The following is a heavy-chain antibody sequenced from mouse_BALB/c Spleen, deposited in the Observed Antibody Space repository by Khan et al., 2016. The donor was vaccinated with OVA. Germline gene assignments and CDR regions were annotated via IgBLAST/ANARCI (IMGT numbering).Heavy chain of an antibody. CDR3: ARASYNYGSSPWFFDY. CDR1: EFTFSSYA. J-gene: IGHJ2*01. Sequence: EVQLVESGGGLVKPGGSLKLSCTASEFTFSSYAMSWVRQSPEKRLEWVAEISSGGSYTYYPDTVTGRFTISRDNAKNTLYLEMSSLRSEDTAMYYCARASYNYGSSPWFFDYWGQGTTLTVSS. CDR2: ISSGGSYT. V-gene: IGHV5-9-4*01. D-gene: IGHD1-1*01.